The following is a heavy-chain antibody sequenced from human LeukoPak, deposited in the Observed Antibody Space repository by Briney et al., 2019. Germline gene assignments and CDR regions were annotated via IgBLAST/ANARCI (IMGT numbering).Heavy chain of an antibody. Sequence: GGSLRLSCAASGFTFSSYSMNWVRQAPGKGPEWVSSISSSSSYIYCADSVKGRFTISRDNAKNSLYLQMNSLRAEDTAVYYCARDLYGDYDHWGQGTLVTVSS. CDR2: ISSSSSYI. J-gene: IGHJ4*02. V-gene: IGHV3-21*01. D-gene: IGHD4-17*01. CDR3: ARDLYGDYDH. CDR1: GFTFSSYS.